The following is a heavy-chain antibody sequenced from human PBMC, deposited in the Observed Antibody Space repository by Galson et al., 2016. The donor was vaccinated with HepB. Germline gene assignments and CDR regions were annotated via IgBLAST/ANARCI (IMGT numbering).Heavy chain of an antibody. CDR1: GGSIRNHY. CDR2: IYQNGNT. CDR3: AGGDDERGYCASGVCRYWYFDL. Sequence: ETLSLTCNVSGGSIRNHYWSWIRQPPGKGLEWIGYIYQNGNTNFNPSLESRVGLSLDTPKNVVSLELRSVTASDTAVYFCAGGDDERGYCASGVCRYWYFDLWGRGTLVTVSS. J-gene: IGHJ2*01. D-gene: IGHD2-8*01. V-gene: IGHV4-59*03.